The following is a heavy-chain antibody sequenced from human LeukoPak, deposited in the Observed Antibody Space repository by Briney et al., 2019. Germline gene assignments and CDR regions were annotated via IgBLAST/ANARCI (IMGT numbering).Heavy chain of an antibody. CDR3: ARVPSASPPTFDY. J-gene: IGHJ4*02. D-gene: IGHD2-2*01. CDR1: GFTFSSYA. V-gene: IGHV3-30-3*01. CDR2: ISYDGSNK. Sequence: GGSLRLSCAASGFTFSSYAMHWVRQAPGKGLEWVAVISYDGSNKYYADSVKGRFTISRDNSKNTLYLQMNSLRAEDTAVYYCARVPSASPPTFDYWGQGTLVTVSS.